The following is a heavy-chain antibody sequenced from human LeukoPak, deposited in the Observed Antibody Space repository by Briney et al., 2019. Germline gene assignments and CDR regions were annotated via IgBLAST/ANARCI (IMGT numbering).Heavy chain of an antibody. CDR3: AILAPEPLDY. J-gene: IGHJ4*02. D-gene: IGHD1-14*01. CDR2: INHSGST. Sequence: SETLSLTCAVYGGSFSGYYWSWIRQPPGKGLEWIGEINHSGSTNYNPSLKSRVTISVDTSKNQFSLKLSSVTAAGTAVYYCAILAPEPLDYWGQGTLVTVSS. CDR1: GGSFSGYY. V-gene: IGHV4-34*01.